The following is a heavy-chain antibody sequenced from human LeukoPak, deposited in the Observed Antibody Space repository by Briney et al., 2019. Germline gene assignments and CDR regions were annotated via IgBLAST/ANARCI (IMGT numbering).Heavy chain of an antibody. CDR1: GFTFSSYA. D-gene: IGHD6-13*01. Sequence: GGSLRLSCAASGFTFSSYAMSWVRQAPGKGLEWVSAISGSGGSTYYADSVKGRFTIPRDNSKNTLYLQMNSLRAEDTAVYYCAKHSSSWYDFYDYWGQGTLVTVSS. J-gene: IGHJ4*02. V-gene: IGHV3-23*01. CDR3: AKHSSSWYDFYDY. CDR2: ISGSGGST.